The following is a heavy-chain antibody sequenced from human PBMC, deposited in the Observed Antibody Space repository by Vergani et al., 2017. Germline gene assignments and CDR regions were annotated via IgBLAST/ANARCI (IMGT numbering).Heavy chain of an antibody. CDR1: GFTFSSYS. V-gene: IGHV3-48*04. Sequence: EVQLLESGGGLVQPGGSLRLSCAASGFTFSSYSMNWVRQAPGKGLEWVSYISSSSSTIYYADSVKGRFTISRDNAKNSLYLQMNSLRAEDTAVYYCAREWGHFWGSYVAAFDIWGQGTMVTVSS. D-gene: IGHD3-16*01. CDR3: AREWGHFWGSYVAAFDI. J-gene: IGHJ3*02. CDR2: ISSSSSTI.